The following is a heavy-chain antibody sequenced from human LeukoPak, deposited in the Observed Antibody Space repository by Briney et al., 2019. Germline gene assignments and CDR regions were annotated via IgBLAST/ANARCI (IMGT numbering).Heavy chain of an antibody. V-gene: IGHV3-7*01. J-gene: IGHJ4*02. CDR3: ARDISGSYWTKPYFDY. CDR2: IKQDGSEK. Sequence: PGGSLRLSCAASGFSFSSYWISWVRQAPGKGLEWVANIKQDGSEKYYVDSVKGRFTISRDNAKNSLYLQMNSLRAEDTAVYYCARDISGSYWTKPYFDYWGQGTLVTVSS. CDR1: GFSFSSYW. D-gene: IGHD1-26*01.